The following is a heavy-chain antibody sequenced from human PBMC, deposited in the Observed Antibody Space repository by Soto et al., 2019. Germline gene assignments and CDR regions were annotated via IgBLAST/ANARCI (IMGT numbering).Heavy chain of an antibody. D-gene: IGHD5-12*01. Sequence: EVQLVESGGCLVEPGRSLRLSCAASGFTFDDYAMHWVRQVPGKGLEWVAGISWSSVTMGYADSVKGRFTISRDNAKNSLYLQMDSLRPDDTAFYYCARDHDEDFGYDLDYFDYWGQGTLVTVSA. CDR2: ISWSSVTM. CDR1: GFTFDDYA. J-gene: IGHJ4*02. V-gene: IGHV3-9*01. CDR3: ARDHDEDFGYDLDYFDY.